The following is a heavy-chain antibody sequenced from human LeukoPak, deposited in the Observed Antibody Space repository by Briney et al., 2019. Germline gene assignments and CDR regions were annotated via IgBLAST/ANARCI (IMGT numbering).Heavy chain of an antibody. CDR1: GYTFTSYD. CDR3: AREGSSGYYLIYYGMDV. J-gene: IGHJ6*02. Sequence: GSSVKVSCKASGYTFTSYDINWVRQATGQGLEWMGWMNPNSGNTGYAQKFQGRVTMTRNTSISTAYMELSSLRSEDTAVYYCAREGSSGYYLIYYGMDVWGQGTTVTVSS. V-gene: IGHV1-8*01. D-gene: IGHD3-22*01. CDR2: MNPNSGNT.